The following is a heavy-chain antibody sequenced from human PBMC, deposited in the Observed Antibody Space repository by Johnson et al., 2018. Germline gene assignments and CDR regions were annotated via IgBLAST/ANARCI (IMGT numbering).Heavy chain of an antibody. V-gene: IGHV3-23*04. CDR2: ISGSGGNT. Sequence: EVQLVETGGGVVQPGGSLRLSCAASGFTFSSYAMHWVRQAPGKGLEWVAGISGSGGNTFYADSVKGLFTNSRDNSKNTLYLQMDTLGAEDTAVYYCVKDRKSVTTVADICEYLGQGTLVTVSA. CDR3: VKDRKSVTTVADICEY. D-gene: IGHD6-19*01. CDR1: GFTFSSYA. J-gene: IGHJ4*03.